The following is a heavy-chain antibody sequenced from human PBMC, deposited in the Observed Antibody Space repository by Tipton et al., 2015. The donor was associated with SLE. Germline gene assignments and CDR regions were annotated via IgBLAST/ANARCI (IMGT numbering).Heavy chain of an antibody. Sequence: TLSLTCAVSGGSFSAYYCSWIRQPPGKGLEWIGEIHPSGTTYYNPALQSRGTMSLDTSDKQFSLKLSSVTAADTALYYCARDRDYGDFDYWGQGKLVTVSS. CDR3: ARDRDYGDFDY. CDR2: IHPSGTT. V-gene: IGHV4-34*10. D-gene: IGHD4-17*01. J-gene: IGHJ4*02. CDR1: GGSFSAYY.